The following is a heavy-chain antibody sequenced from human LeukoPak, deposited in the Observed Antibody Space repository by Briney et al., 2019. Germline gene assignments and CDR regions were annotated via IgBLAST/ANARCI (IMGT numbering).Heavy chain of an antibody. D-gene: IGHD5-24*01. V-gene: IGHV3-74*01. CDR2: INIDGSTS. CDR1: GFTFSSYW. J-gene: IGHJ4*02. Sequence: GGSLRLSCAASGFTFSSYWMRWVRQAPGKGLVWVSRINIDGSTSNYADSVKGRFTISRDNAKNAVYLQMSSLRVEDTAVYYCARASALATPPFGYWGQGTLVTVSS. CDR3: ARASALATPPFGY.